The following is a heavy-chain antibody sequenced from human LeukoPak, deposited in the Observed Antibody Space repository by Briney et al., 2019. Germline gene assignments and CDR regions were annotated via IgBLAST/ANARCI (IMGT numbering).Heavy chain of an antibody. Sequence: SETLSLTCAVYGGSFSGYYWSWIRQPPGKGLEWIGYIYYSGSTNYNPSLKSRVTISVDTSKNQFSLKLSSVTAADTAVYYCARHRSGWLQSSFDYWGQGTLVTASS. D-gene: IGHD5-24*01. CDR2: IYYSGST. CDR1: GGSFSGYY. V-gene: IGHV4-59*08. CDR3: ARHRSGWLQSSFDY. J-gene: IGHJ4*02.